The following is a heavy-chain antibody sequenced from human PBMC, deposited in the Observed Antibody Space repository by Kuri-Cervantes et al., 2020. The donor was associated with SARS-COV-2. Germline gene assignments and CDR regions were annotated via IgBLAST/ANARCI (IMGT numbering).Heavy chain of an antibody. CDR2: IRYDGSNK. D-gene: IGHD1-26*01. V-gene: IGHV3-30*02. CDR3: ARFGGSYRGWFDY. CDR1: GFTFSSYG. J-gene: IGHJ4*02. Sequence: GESLKISCAASGFTFSSYGMHWVRQAPGKGLEWVAFIRYDGSNKYYADSVKGRFTISRDNSKNTLYLQMNSLRAEDTAVYYCARFGGSYRGWFDYWGQGTLVTVSS.